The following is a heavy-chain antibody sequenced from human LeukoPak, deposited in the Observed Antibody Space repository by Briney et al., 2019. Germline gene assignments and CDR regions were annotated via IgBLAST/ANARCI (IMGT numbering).Heavy chain of an antibody. CDR1: GFSFSSYW. Sequence: GGSLRLSCAASGFSFSSYWMSWVRQAPGKGLEWVSVIYSAGNTYYANSVKGRFTISRDNSKNTLYLQMNSLRAEDTAVYYCAKGVRYYYDSSGYLNYWGQGTLVTVSS. V-gene: IGHV3-53*01. CDR3: AKGVRYYYDSSGYLNY. CDR2: IYSAGNT. D-gene: IGHD3-22*01. J-gene: IGHJ4*02.